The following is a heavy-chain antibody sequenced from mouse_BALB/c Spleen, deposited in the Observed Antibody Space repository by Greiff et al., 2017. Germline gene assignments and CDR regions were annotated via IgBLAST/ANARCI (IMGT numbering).Heavy chain of an antibody. CDR1: GFTFSSYA. CDR3: ARGGGNYRFAY. J-gene: IGHJ3*01. Sequence: EVKVVESGGGLVKPGGSLKLSCAASGFTFSSYAMSWVRQTPEKRLEWVASISSGGSTYYPDSVKGRFTISRDNARNILYLQMSSLRSEDTAMYYCARGGGNYRFAYWGQGTLVTVSA. CDR2: ISSGGST. V-gene: IGHV5-6-5*01. D-gene: IGHD2-1*01.